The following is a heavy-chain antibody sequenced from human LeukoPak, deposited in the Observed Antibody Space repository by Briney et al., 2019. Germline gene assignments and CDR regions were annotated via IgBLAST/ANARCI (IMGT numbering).Heavy chain of an antibody. CDR2: INQSGST. D-gene: IGHD5-24*01. Sequence: SETLSRTCAVYGGSFSGYYWSWIRQPPGKGLEWIGEINQSGSTNYNPSLKSRVTISVDTSKNQFSLKLSSVTAADTAVYYCASRRMAAPAPPHPWGQGTLVPVSS. J-gene: IGHJ5*02. CDR3: ASRRMAAPAPPHP. V-gene: IGHV4-34*01. CDR1: GGSFSGYY.